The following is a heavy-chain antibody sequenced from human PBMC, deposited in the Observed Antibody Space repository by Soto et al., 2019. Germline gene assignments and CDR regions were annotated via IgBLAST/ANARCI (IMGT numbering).Heavy chain of an antibody. J-gene: IGHJ5*02. D-gene: IGHD3-3*01. V-gene: IGHV1-18*01. Sequence: ASVKVSCKASGYTFTSYGISWVRQAPGQGLEWMGWISAYNGNTNYAQKLQGRATMTTDTSTSTAYMELRSLRSDDTAVYYCARTAIFGVVMDQNWFDPWGQGTLVTVSS. CDR2: ISAYNGNT. CDR3: ARTAIFGVVMDQNWFDP. CDR1: GYTFTSYG.